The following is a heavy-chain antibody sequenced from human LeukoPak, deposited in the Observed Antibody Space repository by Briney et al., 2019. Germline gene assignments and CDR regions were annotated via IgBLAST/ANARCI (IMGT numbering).Heavy chain of an antibody. D-gene: IGHD4-23*01. CDR1: GFTFTRCW. J-gene: IGHJ4*02. CDR3: ARVPRVTRYFDS. V-gene: IGHV3-7*01. CDR2: IKQDGREK. Sequence: GGSLRLSCAASGFTFTRCWMSWVRQTPGKGLEWVASIKQDGREKFYADSVKGRFTISRDNAKNSLYLQVNSLRAEDTAVYYCARVPRVTRYFDSWGQGILVTVSS.